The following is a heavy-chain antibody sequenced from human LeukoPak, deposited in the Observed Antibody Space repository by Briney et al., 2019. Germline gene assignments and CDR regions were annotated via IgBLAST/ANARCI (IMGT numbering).Heavy chain of an antibody. CDR3: AKATGGGSGSYPLDY. V-gene: IGHV3-23*01. CDR2: ISGSGGST. Sequence: GGSLRLSCAASGFTFSSYAMSWVRQAPGKGLEWVSAISGSGGSTYYADSVKGRFTISRDNSKNTLYLQMNSLRAEDTAVYYCAKATGGGSGSYPLDYWGPGTLVSVSS. J-gene: IGHJ4*02. D-gene: IGHD3-10*01. CDR1: GFTFSSYA.